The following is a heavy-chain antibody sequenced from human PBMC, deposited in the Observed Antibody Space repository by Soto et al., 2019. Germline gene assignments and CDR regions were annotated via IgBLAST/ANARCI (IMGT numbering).Heavy chain of an antibody. CDR3: TRLAGYCSITSCRYFDY. CDR1: GFTFSGSA. CDR2: IRSKANSYAT. D-gene: IGHD2-2*01. V-gene: IGHV3-73*01. Sequence: EVQLVESGGGLVQPGGSLKLSCAASGFTFSGSAMHWVRQASGKGLEWVGGIRSKANSYATAYAASVKGRFTISRDDSKNTAYLQMNSLKTEDTAVYYCTRLAGYCSITSCRYFDYWGQGTLVTVSS. J-gene: IGHJ4*02.